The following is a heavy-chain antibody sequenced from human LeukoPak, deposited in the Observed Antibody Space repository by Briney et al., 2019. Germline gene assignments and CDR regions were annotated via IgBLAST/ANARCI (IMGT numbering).Heavy chain of an antibody. D-gene: IGHD2-2*01. J-gene: IGHJ6*02. Sequence: ASVKGSCKASGYTFTGYYMHWVRQAPGQGLEWMGWINPNSGGTNYAQKFQGRVTMTRDTSISTAYMELSRLRSDDTAVYYCARTWRVVPAATIYYYYGMDVWGQGTTVTVSS. CDR2: INPNSGGT. CDR1: GYTFTGYY. V-gene: IGHV1-2*02. CDR3: ARTWRVVPAATIYYYYGMDV.